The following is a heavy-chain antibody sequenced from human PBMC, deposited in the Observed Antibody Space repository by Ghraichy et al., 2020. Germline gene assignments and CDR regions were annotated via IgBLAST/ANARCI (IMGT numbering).Heavy chain of an antibody. V-gene: IGHV3-48*02. Sequence: GGSLRLSCVASGFTFSSYSMNWVRQAPGKGLEWVSYISSSSSTIYYADSVKGRFTISRDNAKNSLYLQMNSLRDEDTAVYYCARDPPHCSSTSCYYYGMDVWGQGTTVTVSS. CDR2: ISSSSSTI. CDR3: ARDPPHCSSTSCYYYGMDV. CDR1: GFTFSSYS. D-gene: IGHD2-2*01. J-gene: IGHJ6*02.